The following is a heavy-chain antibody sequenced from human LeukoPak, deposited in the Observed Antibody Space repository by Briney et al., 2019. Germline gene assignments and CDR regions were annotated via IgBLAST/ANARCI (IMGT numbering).Heavy chain of an antibody. J-gene: IGHJ4*02. D-gene: IGHD4-17*01. V-gene: IGHV3-74*01. CDR3: ATTDYGDWNYFDY. CDR2: INSDGSST. Sequence: PGGSLRLSCAASGFTFSSYWMNWVRQAPGKGLVWVSRINSDGSSTSYADSVKGRFTISRDNAKNTLYLQMNSLRAEDTAVYYCATTDYGDWNYFDYWGQGTLVTVSS. CDR1: GFTFSSYW.